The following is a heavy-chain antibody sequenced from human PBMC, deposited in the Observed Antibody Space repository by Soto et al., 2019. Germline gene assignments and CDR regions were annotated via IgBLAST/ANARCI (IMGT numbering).Heavy chain of an antibody. CDR3: ASGYYYDSSGYYARFDY. Sequence: QVQLVQSGAEVKKPGSSVKVSCKASGGTFSSYAISWVRQAPGQGLEWMGGIIPIFGTANYAQKFHGRVTITADESTSTAYMELSSLRSEDTAVYYCASGYYYDSSGYYARFDYWGQGTLVTVSS. D-gene: IGHD3-22*01. J-gene: IGHJ4*02. CDR2: IIPIFGTA. CDR1: GGTFSSYA. V-gene: IGHV1-69*01.